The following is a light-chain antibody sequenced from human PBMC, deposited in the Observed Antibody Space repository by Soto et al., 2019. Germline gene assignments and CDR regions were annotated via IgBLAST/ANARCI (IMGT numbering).Light chain of an antibody. CDR3: SSYSISTAYL. CDR1: SSDVGGYDY. V-gene: IGLV2-14*01. Sequence: QSVLTQPASVSGSPGQSITISCTGTSSDVGGYDYVPWYQLHPGKAPKLTIFEVSNRPSGVSYRFSGSKSGNTASLTISGLQAEDEADYFCSSYSISTAYLFGTGTKVTVL. CDR2: EVS. J-gene: IGLJ1*01.